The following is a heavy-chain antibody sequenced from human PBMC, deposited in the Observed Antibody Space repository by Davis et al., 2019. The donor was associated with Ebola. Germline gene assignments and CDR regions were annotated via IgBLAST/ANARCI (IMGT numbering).Heavy chain of an antibody. CDR3: ARAEGGDILILPPSWPYYYYGMDV. D-gene: IGHD3-16*01. CDR1: GFTFNIFD. J-gene: IGHJ6*04. Sequence: PGGSLRLSCAASGFTFNIFDMHWVRQAPGKGLEWVAVISYDGSNKYYADSVKGRFTISRDNSKNTLYLQMNSLRAEDTAVYYCARAEGGDILILPPSWPYYYYGMDVWGKGTTVTVSS. V-gene: IGHV3-30*19. CDR2: ISYDGSNK.